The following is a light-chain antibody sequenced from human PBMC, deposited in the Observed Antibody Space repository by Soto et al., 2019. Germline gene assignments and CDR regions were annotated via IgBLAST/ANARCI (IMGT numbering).Light chain of an antibody. CDR1: SSNIGEGFE. CDR3: QSYDSSLSGSEV. V-gene: IGLV1-40*01. CDR2: GDN. Sequence: QSVLTQPPSVSGAPGQSVTISCTGSSSNIGEGFEVHWYQQFPGEVPELLIHGDNNRASGVPDRFSGSKSGTSASLAITGLQPEDEADYYCQSYDSSLSGSEVFGGGTKLTVL. J-gene: IGLJ2*01.